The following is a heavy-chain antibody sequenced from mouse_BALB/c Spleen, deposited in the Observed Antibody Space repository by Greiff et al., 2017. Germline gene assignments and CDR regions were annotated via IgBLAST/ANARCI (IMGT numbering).Heavy chain of an antibody. V-gene: IGHV5-6*02. CDR3: ARQGSTHYAMDY. Sequence: DVMLVESGGDLVKPGGSLKLSCAASGFTFSSYCMSWVRQTPDKSLEWVATISSGGSYTYYPDSVKGRFTISRDNAKNTLYLQMSSLKSEDTAMYYCARQGSTHYAMDYWGQGTSVTVSS. CDR2: ISSGGSYT. J-gene: IGHJ4*01. CDR1: GFTFSSYC. D-gene: IGHD5-1*01.